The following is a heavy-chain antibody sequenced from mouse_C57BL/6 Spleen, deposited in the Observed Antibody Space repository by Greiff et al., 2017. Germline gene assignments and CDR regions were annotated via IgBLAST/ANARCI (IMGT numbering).Heavy chain of an antibody. CDR2: IDPSDSYT. D-gene: IGHD1-1*01. CDR1: GYTFTSYW. V-gene: IGHV1-69*01. CDR3: ARGNTVVATRAMDY. Sequence: QVQLQQPGAELVMPGASVKLSCKASGYTFTSYWMHWVKQRPGQGLEWIGEIDPSDSYTNYNQKFKGKSTLTVDKSSSTAYMQLSSLTSEDSAVYYCARGNTVVATRAMDYWGQGTSVTVSS. J-gene: IGHJ4*01.